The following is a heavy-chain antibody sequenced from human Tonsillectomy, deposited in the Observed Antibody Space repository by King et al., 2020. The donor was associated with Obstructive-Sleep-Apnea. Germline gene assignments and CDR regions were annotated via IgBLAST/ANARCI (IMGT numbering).Heavy chain of an antibody. D-gene: IGHD3-10*01. Sequence: VQLVESGGGLVQPGGSLRLSCVASGLTFSSQSMNWVRQAPGKGLEWVSYISSSSSTIYYADSVKGRFTISRDNAKNPLYLQMHSLRAEDTAVYYCARDGLWFGDYWGQGYLVTVSS. V-gene: IGHV3-48*01. CDR1: GLTFSSQS. CDR3: ARDGLWFGDY. J-gene: IGHJ4*02. CDR2: ISSSSSTI.